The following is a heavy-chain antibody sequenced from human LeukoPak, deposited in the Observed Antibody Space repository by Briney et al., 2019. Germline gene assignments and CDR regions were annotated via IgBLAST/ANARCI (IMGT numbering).Heavy chain of an antibody. CDR2: ISPRGDIK. J-gene: IGHJ3*02. CDR1: GFTFSNHG. CDR3: ARIRDGYNDAYDI. Sequence: GGTLRLSCAASGFTFSNHGMNWVRQAPGKGLEWVSGISPRGDIKYYADSVKGRFTISRDNSKKTLYLELSSLTGEDTAIYYCARIRDGYNDAYDIWGQGTVVTVPS. V-gene: IGHV3-23*01. D-gene: IGHD5-24*01.